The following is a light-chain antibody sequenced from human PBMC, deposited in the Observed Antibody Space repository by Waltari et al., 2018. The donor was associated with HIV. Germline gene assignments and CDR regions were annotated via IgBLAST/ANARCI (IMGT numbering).Light chain of an antibody. CDR1: QSVLYSSNNKNY. CDR2: WAS. J-gene: IGKJ4*01. CDR3: QQYYTTPLT. Sequence: DIVMTQSPDSLAVSLGERATINCKSSQSVLYSSNNKNYLAWYQQKPGQPPKVLIYWASTRESGVPDRFSAGGSGTDFTLTISSLQAEDVAVYYCQQYYTTPLTFGGGTKVEIK. V-gene: IGKV4-1*01.